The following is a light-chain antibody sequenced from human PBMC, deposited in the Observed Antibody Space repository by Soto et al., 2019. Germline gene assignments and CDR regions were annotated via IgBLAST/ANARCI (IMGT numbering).Light chain of an antibody. CDR2: DAS. J-gene: IGKJ5*01. V-gene: IGKV1-33*01. CDR3: QQYHNLIT. Sequence: DIKMTQSPSSLSASVGARVTITCQASQDINNYLNWYQQKPGKAPKILIYDASNLETGVPSRFSGGGSGTDFTFTISSLHPEYIATYYCQQYHNLITLAQGTRLEIK. CDR1: QDINNY.